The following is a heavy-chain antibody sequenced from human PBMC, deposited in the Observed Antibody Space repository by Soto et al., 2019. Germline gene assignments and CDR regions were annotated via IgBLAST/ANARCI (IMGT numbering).Heavy chain of an antibody. V-gene: IGHV4-39*01. J-gene: IGHJ6*02. CDR3: ARHITIFGVVINYYYYYGMDV. CDR1: GGSISSSSYY. CDR2: IYYSGST. D-gene: IGHD3-3*01. Sequence: SLTCTVSGGSISSSSYYWGWIRQPPGKGLEWIGSIYYSGSTYYNPSLKSRVTISVDTSKNQFSLKLSSVTAADTAVYYCARHITIFGVVINYYYYYGMDVWGQGTTVTVSS.